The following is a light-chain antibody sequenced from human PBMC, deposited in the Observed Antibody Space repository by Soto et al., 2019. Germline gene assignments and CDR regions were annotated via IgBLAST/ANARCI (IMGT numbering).Light chain of an antibody. CDR3: QQRNIWPPVT. Sequence: EIVLTQTPGTLSLSPGERATLSCRASQRVSSGYLAWYQQTPGQAPRLLIYGASGRATGVPDRFSGSGSGTDFTLTISRLEPEDSAVYYCQQRNIWPPVTFGQGTRLEIK. V-gene: IGKV3D-20*02. CDR2: GAS. J-gene: IGKJ5*01. CDR1: QRVSSGY.